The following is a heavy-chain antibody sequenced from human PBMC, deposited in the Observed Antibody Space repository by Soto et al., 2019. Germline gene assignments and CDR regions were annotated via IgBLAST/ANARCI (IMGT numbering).Heavy chain of an antibody. J-gene: IGHJ5*02. CDR3: ARVGYSYGYWS. D-gene: IGHD5-18*01. V-gene: IGHV4-39*01. CDR2: IYYSGRT. CDR1: GGSISSSSYY. Sequence: QLQLQESGPGLVKPSETLSLTCTVSGGSISSSSYYWGWIRQPPGKGLEWIGSIYYSGRTYYNPSLKSRVTISVDTSKNQFSLKLSSVTAADTAVYYCARVGYSYGYWSWGQGTLVTVSS.